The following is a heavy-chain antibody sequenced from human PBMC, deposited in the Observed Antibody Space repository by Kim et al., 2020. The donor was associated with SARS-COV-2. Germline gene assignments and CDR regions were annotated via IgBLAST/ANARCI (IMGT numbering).Heavy chain of an antibody. J-gene: IGHJ4*02. V-gene: IGHV3-30*18. CDR3: AKDLGGSYYYDSSDYYGRY. Sequence: GGSLRLSCAASGFTFSSYGMHWVRQAPGKGLEWVAVISYDGSNKYYADSVKGRFTISRDNSKNTLYLQMNSLRAEDTAVYYCAKDLGGSYYYDSSDYYGRYWGQGTLVTVSS. D-gene: IGHD3-22*01. CDR1: GFTFSSYG. CDR2: ISYDGSNK.